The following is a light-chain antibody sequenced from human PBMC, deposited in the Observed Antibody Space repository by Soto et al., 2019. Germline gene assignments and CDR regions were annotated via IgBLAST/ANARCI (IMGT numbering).Light chain of an antibody. CDR3: QQYDSSPPTWT. CDR2: GAS. Sequence: EIVLTQSPGTLSLSPGERVTLSCRASQSVSSTDLAWYQQRPGQAPRLLIFGASTRATGIPDRFSGSGSGTDFTLTISRLEPEDFAVYYCQQYDSSPPTWTFGQGTKVEIK. CDR1: QSVSSTD. J-gene: IGKJ1*01. V-gene: IGKV3-20*01.